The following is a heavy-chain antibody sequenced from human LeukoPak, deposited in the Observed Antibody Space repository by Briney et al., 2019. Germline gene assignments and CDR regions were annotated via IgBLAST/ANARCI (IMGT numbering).Heavy chain of an antibody. CDR1: GYTFTDFY. Sequence: ASVKVSCKASGYTFTDFYIHWVRQAPGQGPEWMGWINLHRGATNYAQKFRGRVTMTRDTSISLVYMELSRVKSNDTAVYYCARDLRGSGYDPWGQGTLVTVSS. CDR2: INLHRGAT. J-gene: IGHJ5*02. D-gene: IGHD3-10*01. CDR3: ARDLRGSGYDP. V-gene: IGHV1-2*02.